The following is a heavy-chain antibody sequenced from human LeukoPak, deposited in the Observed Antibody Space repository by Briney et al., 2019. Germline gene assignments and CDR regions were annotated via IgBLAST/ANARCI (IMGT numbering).Heavy chain of an antibody. V-gene: IGHV1-46*01. CDR3: ARDVENYDFWSGIDY. D-gene: IGHD3-3*01. CDR1: GYTFTSYY. Sequence: ASVKVPCKASGYTFTSYYMHWVRQAPGQGLEWMGIINPSGGSTSYAQKFQGRVTMTRDTSTSTVYMELSSLRSEDTAVYYCARDVENYDFWSGIDYWGQGTLVTVSS. J-gene: IGHJ4*02. CDR2: INPSGGST.